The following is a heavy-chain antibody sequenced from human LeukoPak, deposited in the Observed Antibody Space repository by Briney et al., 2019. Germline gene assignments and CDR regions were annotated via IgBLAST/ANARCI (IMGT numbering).Heavy chain of an antibody. Sequence: AGGSLRLSCAASGFTFSSYWMHWVRQAPGKGLVWVSRINSDGSSTSYADSVKGRFTISRDNAKNTLYLQMNSLRAEDTAVYYCARDQAVAGTGDAFDIRGQGTMVTVSS. CDR1: GFTFSSYW. V-gene: IGHV3-74*01. J-gene: IGHJ3*02. CDR2: INSDGSST. D-gene: IGHD6-19*01. CDR3: ARDQAVAGTGDAFDI.